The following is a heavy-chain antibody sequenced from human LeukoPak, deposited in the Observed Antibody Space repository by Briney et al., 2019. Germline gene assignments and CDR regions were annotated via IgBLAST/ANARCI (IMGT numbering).Heavy chain of an antibody. CDR2: VNSDGSIT. CDR3: ARTPGGPFDL. V-gene: IGHV3-74*01. CDR1: GFTFRSNW. D-gene: IGHD4-23*01. Sequence: GGSLRLSCVGSGFTFRSNWMHWVRQTPGKGLVWVSRVNSDGSITNYADSVKGRFTISRDNAKNTLYLQMNSLRAEDTGVYYCARTPGGPFDLWGRGSLVTVSS. J-gene: IGHJ5*02.